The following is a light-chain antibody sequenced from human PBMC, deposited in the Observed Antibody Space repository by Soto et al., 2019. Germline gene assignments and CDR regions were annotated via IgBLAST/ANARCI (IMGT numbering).Light chain of an antibody. V-gene: IGLV1-44*01. CDR2: SNN. CDR1: RSSIGSNT. J-gene: IGLJ1*01. CDR3: AAWDASLGGFYV. Sequence: QAVVPQPPSASGTPGQRVTISCSGSRSSIGSNTVNWYQHLPGTAPKLLIYSNNHRPSGVPDRFSASNTGASASLAISGLQSEDEGDYYCAAWDASLGGFYVFGTGTKLTVL.